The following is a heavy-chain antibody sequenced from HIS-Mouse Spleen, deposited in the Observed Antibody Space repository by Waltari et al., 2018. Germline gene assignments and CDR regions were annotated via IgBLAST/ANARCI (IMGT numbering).Heavy chain of an antibody. CDR1: GFTVISNY. J-gene: IGHJ4*02. D-gene: IGHD6-13*01. Sequence: EVQLVESGGGLVQPGGSLRLSCAASGFTVISNYLSWVRQAPGKGLEWVTVIYSGGSTYYADSVKGRFTISRDNSKNTLYLQMNSLRAEDTAVYYCARDIKAAACWGQGTLVTVSS. CDR2: IYSGGST. V-gene: IGHV3-66*01. CDR3: ARDIKAAAC.